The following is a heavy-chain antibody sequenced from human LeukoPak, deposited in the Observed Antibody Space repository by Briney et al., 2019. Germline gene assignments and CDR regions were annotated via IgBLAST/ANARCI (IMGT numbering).Heavy chain of an antibody. CDR3: ARHSIASDGARLFDY. CDR2: GDYSGGT. CDR1: GDSFTSVTDY. Sequence: SETLSLTCTVSGDSFTSVTDYWAWIRQPPGKGLEWIASGDYSGGTYYNPSLESRVAISADMSKNQFSLKLTSVTAADTAVYYCARHSIASDGARLFDYWGRGTLVTVSS. D-gene: IGHD2-21*01. V-gene: IGHV4-39*01. J-gene: IGHJ4*02.